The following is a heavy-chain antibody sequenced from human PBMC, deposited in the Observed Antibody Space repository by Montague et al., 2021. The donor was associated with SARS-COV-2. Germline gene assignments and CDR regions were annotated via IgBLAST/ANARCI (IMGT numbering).Heavy chain of an antibody. CDR2: IYYSGST. CDR3: ARGAPKFGSASYYNEDYFDF. V-gene: IGHV4-59*01. D-gene: IGHD3-10*01. CDR1: GDSIGGYY. Sequence: SETRSLTCTVSGDSIGGYYWSWIRQPPGKGLQWIGYIYYSGSTHYNPSLKSRVTISVDTSKNQFSLKLSSVTAADTAVYYCARGAPKFGSASYYNEDYFDFWGQGALVTVSS. J-gene: IGHJ4*02.